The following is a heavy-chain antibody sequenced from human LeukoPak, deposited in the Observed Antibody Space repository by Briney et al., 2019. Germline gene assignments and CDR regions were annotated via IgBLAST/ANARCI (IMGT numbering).Heavy chain of an antibody. D-gene: IGHD3-10*01. CDR2: ISTSSTWI. Sequence: GGSLRLSCAASGFTLNTYSMKWVRQAPGEGLEWVSYISTSSTWIQYADSVKGRFTISRDDAKSSLHLQMTSLRDEDTAVYFCAREGHYGAIDVWGQGTMVTVSS. CDR3: AREGHYGAIDV. V-gene: IGHV3-48*02. CDR1: GFTLNTYS. J-gene: IGHJ3*01.